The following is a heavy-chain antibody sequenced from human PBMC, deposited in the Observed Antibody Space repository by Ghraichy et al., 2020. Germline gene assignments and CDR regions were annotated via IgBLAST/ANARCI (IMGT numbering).Heavy chain of an antibody. CDR2: IIPMSGIV. V-gene: IGHV1-69*13. D-gene: IGHD1-26*01. J-gene: IGHJ5*02. Sequence: SVKVSCKASGGTFSSYVISWVRQAPGQGLEWMGGIIPMSGIVNYAQKFQGRVTITADESTSIAYMELSSLRSEDTAVYYCARQWELLSWFDPWGQGTLVTVSS. CDR1: GGTFSSYV. CDR3: ARQWELLSWFDP.